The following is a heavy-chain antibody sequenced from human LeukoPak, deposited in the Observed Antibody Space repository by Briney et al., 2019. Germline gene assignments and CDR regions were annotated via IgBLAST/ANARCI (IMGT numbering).Heavy chain of an antibody. V-gene: IGHV4-61*02. Sequence: SQTLSLTCTVSGGSISSGSYYWSWIRQPAGKGLEWIGRIYTSGSTNYNPSLKSRVTISVDTSKNQFSLKLSSVTAADTAVYYCARDLYYYDISGYYLWGFDIWGQGTMVTVSS. CDR2: IYTSGST. CDR1: GGSISSGSYY. CDR3: ARDLYYYDISGYYLWGFDI. J-gene: IGHJ3*02. D-gene: IGHD3-22*01.